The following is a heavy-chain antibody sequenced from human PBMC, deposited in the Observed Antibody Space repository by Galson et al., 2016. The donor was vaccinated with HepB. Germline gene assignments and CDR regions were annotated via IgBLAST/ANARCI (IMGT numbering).Heavy chain of an antibody. CDR2: ISYDGSNK. Sequence: SLRLSCAASGFTFSSYGMHWVRQAPGKGLEWVAVISYDGSNKYYADSVKGRFTISRDNSKNTLYLQMNSLRAEDTAVYYCATPYYDFWSGYNPFGYWGQGTLVTVSS. CDR3: ATPYYDFWSGYNPFGY. CDR1: GFTFSSYG. V-gene: IGHV3-30*03. J-gene: IGHJ4*02. D-gene: IGHD3-3*01.